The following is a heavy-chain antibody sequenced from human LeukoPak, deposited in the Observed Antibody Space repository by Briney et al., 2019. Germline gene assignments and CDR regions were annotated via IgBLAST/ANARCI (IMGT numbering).Heavy chain of an antibody. CDR1: KFTFSSYW. CDR2: INSDGRST. J-gene: IGHJ4*02. Sequence: QPGGSLRLSCAASKFTFSSYWMHWVRQASGKGLVWVSRINSDGRSTSYADSVKGRFSISRDNAKNTLYLQMNSLRAEDTAVYYCARSISERYSFDYWGQGTLVTVSS. CDR3: ARSISERYSFDY. V-gene: IGHV3-74*01. D-gene: IGHD1-26*01.